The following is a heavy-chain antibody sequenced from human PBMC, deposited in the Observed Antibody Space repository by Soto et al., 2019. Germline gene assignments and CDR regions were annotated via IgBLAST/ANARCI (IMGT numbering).Heavy chain of an antibody. CDR3: ARDYNRINSRYWFSMDV. CDR2: ISYDGSNK. CDR1: GFTFSSYA. J-gene: IGHJ6*02. Sequence: GGSLRLSCAASGFTFSSYAMHWVRQAPGKGLEWVAVISYDGSNKYYADSVKGRFTISRDNSKNTLYLQMNSLRAEDTAVYYSARDYNRINSRYWFSMDVWGQVTTVTVSS. D-gene: IGHD5-12*01. V-gene: IGHV3-30-3*01.